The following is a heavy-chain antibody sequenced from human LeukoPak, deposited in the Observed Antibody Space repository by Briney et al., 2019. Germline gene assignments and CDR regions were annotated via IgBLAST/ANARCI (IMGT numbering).Heavy chain of an antibody. CDR2: IYYSGST. V-gene: IGHV4-31*03. CDR1: GGSISSGGYY. J-gene: IGHJ5*02. Sequence: SETLSLTCTVSGGSISSGGYYWSWIRQHPGKGLEWIGYIYYSGSTYYNPSLRSRVTISVDTSKNHFSLKLSSVTAADTAVYYCARAGDYDFWSGPNWFDPWGQGTLVTVSS. D-gene: IGHD3-3*01. CDR3: ARAGDYDFWSGPNWFDP.